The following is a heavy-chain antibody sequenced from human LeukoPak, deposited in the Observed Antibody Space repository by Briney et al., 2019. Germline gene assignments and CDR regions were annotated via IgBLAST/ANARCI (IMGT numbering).Heavy chain of an antibody. V-gene: IGHV4-30-2*01. J-gene: IGHJ4*02. D-gene: IGHD6-13*01. CDR3: AREGSSSCDY. CDR1: GGSISSGGYY. Sequence: PSETLSLTCTVSGGSISSGGYYWSWIRQPPGKGLEWIGYIHHSGSTYYNPSLKSRVTISVDRSKNQFSLKLSSVTAADTAVYYCAREGSSSCDYWGQGTLVTVSS. CDR2: IHHSGST.